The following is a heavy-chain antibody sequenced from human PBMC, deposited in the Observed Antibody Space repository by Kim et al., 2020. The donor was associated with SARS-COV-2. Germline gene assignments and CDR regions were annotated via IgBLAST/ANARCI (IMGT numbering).Heavy chain of an antibody. Sequence: GGSLRLSCAASGFTVSSNYMSWVRQAPGKGLEWVSVIYSGGSTYYADSVKGRFTISRDNSKNTLYLQMNSLRAEDRAVYYCARRTVGHLGPSRDGYNYGFDYWGQGTLVTASS. D-gene: IGHD5-12*01. CDR1: GFTVSSNY. J-gene: IGHJ4*02. CDR2: IYSGGST. V-gene: IGHV3-66*02. CDR3: ARRTVGHLGPSRDGYNYGFDY.